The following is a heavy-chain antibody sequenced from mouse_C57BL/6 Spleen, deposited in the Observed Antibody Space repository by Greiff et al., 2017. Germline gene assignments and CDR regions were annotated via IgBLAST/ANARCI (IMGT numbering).Heavy chain of an antibody. CDR3: ARYPLYDGYSDY. D-gene: IGHD2-3*01. V-gene: IGHV1-53*01. Sequence: VQLQQPGTELVKPGASVKLSCKASGYTFTSYWMHWVKQRPGQGLEWIGNINPSNGGTNYNEKFKSKATLTVDKSSSTAYMQRSSLTSEDSAVYYGARYPLYDGYSDYWGQGTTLTVSS. J-gene: IGHJ2*01. CDR2: INPSNGGT. CDR1: GYTFTSYW.